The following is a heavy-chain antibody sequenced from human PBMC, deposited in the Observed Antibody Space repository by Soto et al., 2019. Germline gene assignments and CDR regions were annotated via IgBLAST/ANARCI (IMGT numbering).Heavy chain of an antibody. CDR3: AISTLLWFGELSWFDP. Sequence: GGSLRLSCAASGFTFSSYSMNWVRQAPGKGLEWVSSISSSSSYIYYADSVKGRFTISRDNAKNSLYLQWSSLKASDTAMYYCAISTLLWFGELSWFDPWGQGTLVTVSS. CDR2: ISSSSSYI. V-gene: IGHV3-21*04. CDR1: GFTFSSYS. D-gene: IGHD3-10*01. J-gene: IGHJ5*02.